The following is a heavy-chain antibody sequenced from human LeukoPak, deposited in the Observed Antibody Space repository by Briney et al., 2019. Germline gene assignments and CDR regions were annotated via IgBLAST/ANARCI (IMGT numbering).Heavy chain of an antibody. Sequence: PGGSLRLSCAASGFTVSSNYMSWVRQAPGKGLEWVSVIYSGGSTYYADSVKDRFTISRDNSKNTLYLQMNSLRAEDTAVYYCARTGEMATGFDYWGQGTLVTVSS. J-gene: IGHJ4*02. CDR1: GFTVSSNY. CDR3: ARTGEMATGFDY. CDR2: IYSGGST. V-gene: IGHV3-53*01. D-gene: IGHD5-24*01.